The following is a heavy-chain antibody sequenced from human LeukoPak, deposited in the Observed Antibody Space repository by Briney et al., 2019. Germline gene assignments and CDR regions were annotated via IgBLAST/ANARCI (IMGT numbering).Heavy chain of an antibody. CDR1: GSTFTSYW. D-gene: IGHD2-15*01. CDR3: ARSQGYCSGGSCLQGDWFDP. V-gene: IGHV5-51*01. J-gene: IGHJ5*02. CDR2: IYPGDSDT. Sequence: GESLQISCQGSGSTFTSYWIGWVRQMPGKGLEWMGIIYPGDSDTRYSPSFQGQVTISADKSISTAYLQWGSLKASDTAMYYCARSQGYCSGGSCLQGDWFDPWGQGTLVTVSS.